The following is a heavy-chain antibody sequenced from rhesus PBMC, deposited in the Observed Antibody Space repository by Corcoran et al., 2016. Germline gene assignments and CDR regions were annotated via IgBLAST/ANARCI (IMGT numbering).Heavy chain of an antibody. CDR2: ISNDGTVT. Sequence: EVQLAESGGGLVQPGGSLRLSCAASGFTFSDYWMFWVRQAPGKGLEWVSRISNDGTVTSYADSVKGRFTVSRDDSENTLSLQVSSLKSEDTAVYYCAKGHHIPAAGTVSFDYWGQGVLVTVSS. CDR3: AKGHHIPAAGTVSFDY. CDR1: GFTFSDYW. V-gene: IGHV3S19*01. J-gene: IGHJ4*01. D-gene: IGHD6-31*01.